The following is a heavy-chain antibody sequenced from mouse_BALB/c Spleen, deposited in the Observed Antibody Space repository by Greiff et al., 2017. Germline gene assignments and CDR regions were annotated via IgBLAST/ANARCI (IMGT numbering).Heavy chain of an antibody. V-gene: IGHV5-4*02. D-gene: IGHD1-1*01. CDR1: GFTFSDYY. CDR2: ISSGGSYT. CDR3: ARQIYYYGSSPFAY. J-gene: IGHJ3*01. Sequence: EVQGVESGGGLVKPGGSLKLSCAASGFTFSDYYMYWVRQTPEKRLEWVATISSGGSYTYYPDSVKGRFTISRDNAKNTLYLQMSSLKSEDTAMYYCARQIYYYGSSPFAYWGQGTLVTVSA.